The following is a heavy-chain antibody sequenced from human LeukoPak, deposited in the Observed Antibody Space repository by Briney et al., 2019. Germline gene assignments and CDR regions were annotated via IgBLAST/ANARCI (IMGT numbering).Heavy chain of an antibody. V-gene: IGHV3-30*18. CDR3: AKSSYSSSWYVFYYGMDV. CDR2: ISYDGSNK. J-gene: IGHJ6*04. CDR1: GFTFSSYG. D-gene: IGHD6-13*01. Sequence: PGGSLRLYCAASGFTFSSYGMHWVRQAPGKGLEWVAVISYDGSNKYYADSVKGRFTISRDNSKNTLYLQMNSLRAEDTAVYYCAKSSYSSSWYVFYYGMDVWGKGTTVTVSS.